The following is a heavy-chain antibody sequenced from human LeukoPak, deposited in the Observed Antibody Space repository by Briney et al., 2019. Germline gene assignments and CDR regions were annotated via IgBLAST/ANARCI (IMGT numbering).Heavy chain of an antibody. D-gene: IGHD3-10*01. Sequence: ASVKVSCKASGYTFTSYDINWVRQATGQGLEWMGWMNPNSDNTGYAQKFQGRVTMTRNTSISTAYMELSSLRSEDTAVYYCARDRYGSGYNDYWGQGTLVTVSS. V-gene: IGHV1-8*01. CDR2: MNPNSDNT. CDR1: GYTFTSYD. CDR3: ARDRYGSGYNDY. J-gene: IGHJ4*02.